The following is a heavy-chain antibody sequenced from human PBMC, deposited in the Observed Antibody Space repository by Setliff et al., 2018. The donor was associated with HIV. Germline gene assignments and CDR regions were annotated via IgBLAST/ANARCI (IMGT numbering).Heavy chain of an antibody. CDR1: GFSFSAYA. V-gene: IGHV3-7*03. Sequence: PGGSLRLSCEASGFSFSAYAMSWVRQAPGEALEYVSSIIGSEKNYVDFVKGRFTISRDNAKNSLYLQMNSLRAEDTAVYYCARTYYYDASGYYRPFDIWGQGTMVTVSS. CDR2: IIGSEK. D-gene: IGHD3-22*01. CDR3: ARTYYYDASGYYRPFDI. J-gene: IGHJ3*02.